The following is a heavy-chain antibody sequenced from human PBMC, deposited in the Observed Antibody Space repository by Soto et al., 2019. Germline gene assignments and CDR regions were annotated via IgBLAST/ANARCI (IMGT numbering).Heavy chain of an antibody. CDR1: GGSISSYY. CDR3: ASLGGDYGDYLDY. Sequence: PSETLSLTCTVSGGSISSYYWSWIRQPPGKGLEWIGYIYYSGSTNYNPSLKSRATISVDTSKNQFSLKLSSVTAADTAVYYCASLGGDYGDYLDYWGQGTLVTVSS. J-gene: IGHJ4*02. CDR2: IYYSGST. D-gene: IGHD4-17*01. V-gene: IGHV4-59*01.